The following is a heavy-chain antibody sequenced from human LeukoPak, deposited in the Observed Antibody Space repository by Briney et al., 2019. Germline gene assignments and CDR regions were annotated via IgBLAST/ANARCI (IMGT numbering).Heavy chain of an antibody. CDR1: GYTFTNYY. CDR3: ARCNSLCGSSTTCLLDY. CDR2: INPNNGDT. Sequence: ASVKVSSKAAGYTFTNYYMPRVLRPPRQGGQGKRWINPNNGDTNYTQKLQGRVTITRDTSNSTAHMEASSLRSDDTAVYYCARCNSLCGSSTTCLLDYGGRGPLVPVSS. D-gene: IGHD2-2*01. V-gene: IGHV1-2*02. J-gene: IGHJ4*02.